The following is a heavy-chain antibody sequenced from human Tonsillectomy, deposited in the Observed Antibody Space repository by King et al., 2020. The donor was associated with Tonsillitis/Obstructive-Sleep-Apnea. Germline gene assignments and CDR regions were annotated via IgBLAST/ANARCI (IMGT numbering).Heavy chain of an antibody. CDR2: IYSCGRT. Sequence: VQLVESGGGFIRPGGSLRLSCAASGFTVSSNYMIWVRQAPGKGLEWVSVIYSCGRTYYGDSVRGRFTISRDNSKNTLHLQMHSLRAEDTAVYFCARGYDFWGMDVWGKGNTVTVAS. CDR3: ARGYDFWGMDV. V-gene: IGHV3-53*01. D-gene: IGHD3-3*01. CDR1: GFTVSSNY. J-gene: IGHJ6*04.